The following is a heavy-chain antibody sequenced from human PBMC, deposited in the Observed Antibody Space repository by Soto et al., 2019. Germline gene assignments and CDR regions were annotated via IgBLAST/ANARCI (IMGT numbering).Heavy chain of an antibody. CDR3: ATGGYCSSTSCYNFFDY. D-gene: IGHD2-2*02. Sequence: PVESLKISCKGSGYSFTTYWIGWVRQLLGKGLEWMGIIYPGDSDTRYSPSFQGQVTISADKSISTAYLQWSSLKASDTAMYYCATGGYCSSTSCYNFFDYWGQGTLVTVSS. CDR2: IYPGDSDT. CDR1: GYSFTTYW. J-gene: IGHJ4*02. V-gene: IGHV5-51*01.